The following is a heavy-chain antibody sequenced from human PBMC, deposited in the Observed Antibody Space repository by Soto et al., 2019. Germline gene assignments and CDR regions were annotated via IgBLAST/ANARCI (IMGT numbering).Heavy chain of an antibody. CDR1: GASMKGGPYY. V-gene: IGHV4-31*03. CDR2: IDGGGGA. D-gene: IGHD6-19*01. J-gene: IGHJ4*02. Sequence: PSETLSLTCSVSGASMKGGPYYWSWVRQRPGKGLEWLAFIDGGGGAHYNPSLMSRLLISIDTSKSQFSLRLTSVTAADTAMYYCARPEVAGFRADTGLFAYWGQGTLVIVSS. CDR3: ARPEVAGFRADTGLFAY.